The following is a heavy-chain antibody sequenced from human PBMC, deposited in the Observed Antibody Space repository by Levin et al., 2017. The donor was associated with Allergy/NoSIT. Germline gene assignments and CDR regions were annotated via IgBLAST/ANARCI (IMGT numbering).Heavy chain of an antibody. CDR3: ATPRSGSYYTLFDY. D-gene: IGHD1-26*01. V-gene: IGHV1-69*01. CDR1: GGTFNSYA. CDR2: IIPIFGTA. Sequence: KISCKASGGTFNSYAISWVRQAPGQGLEWMGGIIPIFGTANYAQKFQGRVTITADESTSTAYMELSSLRSEDTAVYYCATPRSGSYYTLFDYWGQGTLVTVSS. J-gene: IGHJ4*02.